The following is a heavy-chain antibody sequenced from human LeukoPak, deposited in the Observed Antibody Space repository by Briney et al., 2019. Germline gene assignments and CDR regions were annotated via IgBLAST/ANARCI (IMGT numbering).Heavy chain of an antibody. CDR1: GFSLSTSGVG. CDR3: AHRRHGSYYYDSSGYGPTGAGFDY. V-gene: IGHV2-5*01. J-gene: IGHJ4*02. Sequence: SGPTLVKPTQTLTLTCTFSGFSLSTSGVGVGWIRQPPGKALEWLALIYWNDDKRYSPSLKSRLTITKDTSKNQVVLTMTNMDPVDTATYYCAHRRHGSYYYDSSGYGPTGAGFDYWGQGTLVTVSS. CDR2: IYWNDDK. D-gene: IGHD3-22*01.